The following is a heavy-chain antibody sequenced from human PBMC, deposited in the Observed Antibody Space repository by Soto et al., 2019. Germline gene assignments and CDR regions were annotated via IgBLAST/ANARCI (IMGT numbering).Heavy chain of an antibody. D-gene: IGHD3-10*01. CDR3: VRANYGSGTRGLDP. Sequence: QVQLVQSGAEVKEPGASVRVSCKASGYTFISDSMHWVRQAPGQRFEWMGWIIAASGNTRYSQKFQGRVTISRDTSASTDYMELNNLTSEDTAIYYCVRANYGSGTRGLDPWGQGTLVIVSS. CDR2: IIAASGNT. V-gene: IGHV1-3*01. CDR1: GYTFISDS. J-gene: IGHJ5*02.